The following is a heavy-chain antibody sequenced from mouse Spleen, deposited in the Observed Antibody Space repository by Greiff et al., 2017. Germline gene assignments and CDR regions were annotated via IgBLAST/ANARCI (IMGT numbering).Heavy chain of an antibody. J-gene: IGHJ1*03. Sequence: EVQLQESGPELVKPGASVKIPCKASGYTFTDYNMDWVKQSHGKSLEWIGDINPNNGGTIYNQKFKGKATLTVDKSSSTAYMELRSLTSEDTAVYYCARKDKLLRWYFDVWGTGTTVTVSS. D-gene: IGHD1-1*01. V-gene: IGHV1-18*01. CDR1: GYTFTDYN. CDR2: INPNNGGT. CDR3: ARKDKLLRWYFDV.